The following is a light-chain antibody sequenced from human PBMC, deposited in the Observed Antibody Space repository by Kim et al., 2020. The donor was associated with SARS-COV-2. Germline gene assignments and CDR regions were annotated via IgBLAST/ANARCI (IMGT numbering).Light chain of an antibody. V-gene: IGKV3-15*01. J-gene: IGKJ4*01. CDR3: QQYNNWPRT. CDR2: AAF. CDR1: QSVSSN. Sequence: EIVMTQSPATLSVSPGERATLSCRASQSVSSNLAWYQQKPGQAPRLLIYAAFTRATGIPARFSGSGSGTEFTLTISTLQSEDFAVYYCQQYNNWPRTFGGGTKLEI.